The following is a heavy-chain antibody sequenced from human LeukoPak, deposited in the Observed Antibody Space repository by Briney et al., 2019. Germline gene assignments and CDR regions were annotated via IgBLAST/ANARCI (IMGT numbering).Heavy chain of an antibody. CDR3: AKSSSSYSSSWLVDY. V-gene: IGHV3-23*01. Sequence: GGSLRLSCAASGFTFSSYVMSWVRQAPGKGLEWVSAISGSGGGTYYADSVRGRFTISRDNSKNTLYLQMNSLRAEDTAVYYCAKSSSSYSSSWLVDYWGQGTLVTVSS. J-gene: IGHJ4*02. D-gene: IGHD6-13*01. CDR1: GFTFSSYV. CDR2: ISGSGGGT.